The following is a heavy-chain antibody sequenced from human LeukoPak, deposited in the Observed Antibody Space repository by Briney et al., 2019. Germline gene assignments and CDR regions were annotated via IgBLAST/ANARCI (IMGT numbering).Heavy chain of an antibody. D-gene: IGHD3-22*01. CDR1: GGSISSGSYY. CDR2: IYTSGST. V-gene: IGHV4-61*02. CDR3: ARGSYYYDSSGYQAPIDY. Sequence: PSETLSLTCTVSGGSISSGSYYWSWIRQPAGKGLEWIGRIYTSGSTNYNPSLKSRVTISVDTSKNQFSLKLSSVTAADTAVYYCARGSYYYDSSGYQAPIDYWGQGTLVTVSS. J-gene: IGHJ4*02.